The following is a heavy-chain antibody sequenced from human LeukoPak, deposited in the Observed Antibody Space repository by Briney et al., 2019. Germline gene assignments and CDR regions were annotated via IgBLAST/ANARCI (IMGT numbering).Heavy chain of an antibody. Sequence: SETLSLTCTVSGGSITSVSYSWTWIRQPPGKGLEWLGYIYSSGSAYYNPSLKSRVTISVDTSKNHFSLRLTSVTAADTAVYYCARGVIAAGGNDFDYWGQGTLVTVSS. CDR3: ARGVIAAGGNDFDY. CDR2: IYSSGSA. CDR1: GGSITSVSYS. J-gene: IGHJ4*02. V-gene: IGHV4-61*03. D-gene: IGHD6-13*01.